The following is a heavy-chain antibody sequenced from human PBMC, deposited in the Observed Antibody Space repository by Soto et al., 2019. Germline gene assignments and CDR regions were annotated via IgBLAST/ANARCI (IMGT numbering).Heavy chain of an antibody. CDR2: IYYSGNT. V-gene: IGHV4-39*01. CDR1: GSSISCDIHY. D-gene: IGHD3-10*01. J-gene: IGHJ3*02. Sequence: SATLSLTSTGPGSSISCDIHYWGWIRQPPGKGLEWIGTIYYSGNTYYNPSLRSRVTISMDTSTNQFSLRLTSVTAADTAVYYCARHTDCGSGSSCLGSDNMDTDAFDIWGQGTMVT. CDR3: ARHTDCGSGSSCLGSDNMDTDAFDI.